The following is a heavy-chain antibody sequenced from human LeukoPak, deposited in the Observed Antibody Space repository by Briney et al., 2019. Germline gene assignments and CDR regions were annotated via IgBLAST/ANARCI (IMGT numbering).Heavy chain of an antibody. CDR1: GFTFSSYW. CDR3: ARELEAVAGKCDY. V-gene: IGHV3-74*01. J-gene: IGHJ4*02. D-gene: IGHD6-19*01. CDR2: INSDGSST. Sequence: PGVSLRLSCAASGFTFSSYWMHWVRQAPGKGLVCVSRINSDGSSTSYADSVKGRFTISRDNAKNTLHLQMNSLRAEDTAVYYCARELEAVAGKCDYWGQGTLVTVSS.